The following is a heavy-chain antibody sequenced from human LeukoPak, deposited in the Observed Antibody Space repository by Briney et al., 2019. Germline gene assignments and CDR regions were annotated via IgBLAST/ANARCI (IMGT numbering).Heavy chain of an antibody. CDR3: ARRSTVSYNWFDP. J-gene: IGHJ5*02. D-gene: IGHD4-17*01. Sequence: GKSLKISCKGSGYSFTSYWIGWVRQMPGKGLEWMGIIYPGDSDTRYSPSFQGQVTISADKSISTAYLQWSSLKASDTAMYYCARRSTVSYNWFDPWGQGTLVTVSS. CDR1: GYSFTSYW. CDR2: IYPGDSDT. V-gene: IGHV5-51*01.